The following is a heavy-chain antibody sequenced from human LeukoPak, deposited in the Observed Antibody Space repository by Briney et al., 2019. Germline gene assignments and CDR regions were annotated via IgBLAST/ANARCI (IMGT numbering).Heavy chain of an antibody. CDR3: ARAVAGPADH. Sequence: GRSLRLSCAASGFTFSSYGMHWVRQAPGKGLEWVAVISYDGSNKYYADSVKGRFTISRDNSKNTLYLQMNSLRAEDTAIFYCARAVAGPADHWGQGTLVTVSS. J-gene: IGHJ5*02. D-gene: IGHD6-19*01. CDR1: GFTFSSYG. V-gene: IGHV3-30*03. CDR2: ISYDGSNK.